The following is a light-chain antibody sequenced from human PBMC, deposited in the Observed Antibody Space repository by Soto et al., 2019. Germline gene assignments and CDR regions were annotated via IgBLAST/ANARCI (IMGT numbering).Light chain of an antibody. J-gene: IGKJ4*01. CDR2: ATS. CDR1: QSVGNN. CDR3: QQYGDWPLT. Sequence: EIVLTQSPATLSVSPGDRATLSCRASQSVGNNFAWYQQKPCQAPRLLIFATSTRATGVPARFSGSGSGTEFTLTISSLQSEDFAVYYWQQYGDWPLTFGGGAKVEIE. V-gene: IGKV3-15*01.